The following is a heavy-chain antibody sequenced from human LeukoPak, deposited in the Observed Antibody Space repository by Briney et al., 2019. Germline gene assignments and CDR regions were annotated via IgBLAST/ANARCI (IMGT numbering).Heavy chain of an antibody. CDR3: AKARGEDFWSGYYRGYGMDV. V-gene: IGHV3-23*01. J-gene: IGHJ6*01. CDR1: GFTFSSYA. CDR2: ISGSGGST. D-gene: IGHD3-3*01. Sequence: GGSLRLSCAASGFTFSSYAMSWVRQAPGKGLEWVSAISGSGGSTYYADSVKGRFTISRDNSKNTLYLQTNSLRAEDTAVYYCAKARGEDFWSGYYRGYGMDVWGQGTTVTVSS.